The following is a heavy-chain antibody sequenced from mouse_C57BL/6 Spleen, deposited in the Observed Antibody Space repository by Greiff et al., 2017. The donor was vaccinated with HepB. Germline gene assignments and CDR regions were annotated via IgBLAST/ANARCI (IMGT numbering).Heavy chain of an antibody. D-gene: IGHD1-1*01. Sequence: VRLQQSGPELVKPGASVKISCKASGYSFTGYYMHWVKQSHGNILDWIGYIYPYNGVSSYNQKFKGKATLTVDKSSSTAYMELRSLTSEDSAVYYCARLYYGSRHWYFDVWGTGTTVTVSS. CDR2: IYPYNGVS. V-gene: IGHV1-31*01. CDR1: GYSFTGYY. CDR3: ARLYYGSRHWYFDV. J-gene: IGHJ1*03.